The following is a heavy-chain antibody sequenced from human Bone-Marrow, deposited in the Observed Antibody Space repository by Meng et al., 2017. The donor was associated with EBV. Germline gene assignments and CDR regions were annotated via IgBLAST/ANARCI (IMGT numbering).Heavy chain of an antibody. J-gene: IGHJ4*02. V-gene: IGHV4-30-2*01. D-gene: IGHD4-11*01. Sequence: LQRQEHVQQLVKAPQTPSHRCAVSGASINSGYHSWNWIRQPPWRGLEWIGYIYHSGSTHYNPSLKSRVTISVDRSKNQFSLQLTSVTAADTAVYFCARVRGSDYTDYSLDYWGQGTLVTVSS. CDR1: GASINSGYHS. CDR3: ARVRGSDYTDYSLDY. CDR2: IYHSGST.